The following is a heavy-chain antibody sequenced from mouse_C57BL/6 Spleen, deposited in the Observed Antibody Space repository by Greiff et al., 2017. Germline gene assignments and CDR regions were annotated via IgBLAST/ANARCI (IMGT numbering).Heavy chain of an antibody. CDR3: TRGLLVYAMDY. J-gene: IGHJ4*01. CDR1: GFTFSSYA. Sequence: EVMLVESGEGLVKPGGSLKLSCAASGFTFSSYAMSWVRQTPEKRLEWVAYISSGGDYIYYADTVKGRFTISRDNARNTLYLHISSLKSEDTAMYYCTRGLLVYAMDYWGQGTSVTVSS. CDR2: ISSGGDYI. V-gene: IGHV5-9-1*02. D-gene: IGHD2-10*02.